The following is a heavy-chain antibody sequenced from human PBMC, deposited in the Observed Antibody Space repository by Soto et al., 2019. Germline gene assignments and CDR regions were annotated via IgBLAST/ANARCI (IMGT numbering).Heavy chain of an antibody. CDR1: GFTFSSYA. Sequence: EVQLLESGGGLVQPGGSLRLSCAASGFTFSSYAMSWVRQAPGKGLEWVSAISGSGGSTYDSDSVKGRFTISRDTSKNTLYLQMNSLRAEDTAVDYCAKSPAAYYYYYYMDVWGKGTTVTVSS. J-gene: IGHJ6*03. CDR3: AKSPAAYYYYYYMDV. D-gene: IGHD6-13*01. V-gene: IGHV3-23*01. CDR2: ISGSGGST.